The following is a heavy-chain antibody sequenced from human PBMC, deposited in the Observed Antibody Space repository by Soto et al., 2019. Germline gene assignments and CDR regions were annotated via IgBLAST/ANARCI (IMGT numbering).Heavy chain of an antibody. J-gene: IGHJ4*02. CDR2: ISAYNGNT. CDR1: GYTFTSYG. Sequence: AASVKVSCKASGYTFTSYGISWVRQAPGQGLEWMGWISAYNGNTNYAQKLQGRVTMTTDTSTSTAYMELRSLRSDDTAVYYCARDWFGGYSSGWYYYFDYWGQGTLVTVSS. V-gene: IGHV1-18*01. CDR3: ARDWFGGYSSGWYYYFDY. D-gene: IGHD6-19*01.